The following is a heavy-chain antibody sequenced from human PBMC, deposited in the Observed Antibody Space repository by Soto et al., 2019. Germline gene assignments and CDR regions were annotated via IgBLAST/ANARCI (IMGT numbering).Heavy chain of an antibody. CDR1: GYSFTSYD. CDR3: AGEKVGTTGIDF. D-gene: IGHD1-26*01. Sequence: VQLVQSGAEVKKPGASVKVSCKASGYSFTSYDINWVRQATGQGLEWMGWMNPNSGNTGYAQKFQGRVTMTRDNSITTAYMELTSLRGDDSAVYYCAGEKVGTTGIDFWGQGTLVTVSS. J-gene: IGHJ4*02. V-gene: IGHV1-8*01. CDR2: MNPNSGNT.